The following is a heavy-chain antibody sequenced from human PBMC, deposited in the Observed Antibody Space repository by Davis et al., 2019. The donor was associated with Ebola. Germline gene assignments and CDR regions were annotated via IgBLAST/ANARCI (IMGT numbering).Heavy chain of an antibody. Sequence: GESLKISCAASGFTFTSYDMNWVRQAPGKGLEWVSYISSGSSIIYYADSVKGRFTISRDNAKNSLYLQLSSLRAEDTAVYYCARVFYSGYLPTFDYWGQGALVTVSS. D-gene: IGHD5-12*01. CDR1: GFTFTSYD. CDR3: ARVFYSGYLPTFDY. V-gene: IGHV3-48*01. J-gene: IGHJ4*02. CDR2: ISSGSSII.